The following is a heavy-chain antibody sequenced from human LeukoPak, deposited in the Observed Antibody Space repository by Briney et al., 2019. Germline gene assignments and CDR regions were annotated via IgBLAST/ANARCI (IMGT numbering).Heavy chain of an antibody. Sequence: GGSLRLSCAASGFTFINYAMNWVRQAPGKGLEWVSAISYDGLTTYYADSVRGRFTISRDNSRNTLYLQMSSLRAEDTAVYYCAKGPKGLAGKFDFWGQGTLATVSS. CDR3: AKGPKGLAGKFDF. CDR2: ISYDGLTT. V-gene: IGHV3-23*01. J-gene: IGHJ4*02. CDR1: GFTFINYA. D-gene: IGHD3/OR15-3a*01.